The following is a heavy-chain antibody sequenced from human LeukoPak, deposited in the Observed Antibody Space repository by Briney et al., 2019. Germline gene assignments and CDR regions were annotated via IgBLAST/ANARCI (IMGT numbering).Heavy chain of an antibody. Sequence: SETLSLTCTVSGGSVSNASYYWSGIRKPPGKGLDWIGYVYYSGSTNYSPSLQSRVTVSVDTSKNQFSLKLTSVTAAATAVYYCARVRYGSGSYYFDNWGQGTLVTVSS. CDR1: GGSVSNASYY. V-gene: IGHV4-61*01. J-gene: IGHJ4*02. CDR2: VYYSGST. CDR3: ARVRYGSGSYYFDN. D-gene: IGHD3-10*01.